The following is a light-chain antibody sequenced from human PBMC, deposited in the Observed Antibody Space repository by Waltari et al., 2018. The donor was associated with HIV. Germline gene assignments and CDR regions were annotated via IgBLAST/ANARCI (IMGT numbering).Light chain of an antibody. CDR2: WAS. J-gene: IGKJ4*01. V-gene: IGKV4-1*01. CDR1: RSILYSSDNRNY. Sequence: DIVMTQSTDSLHVSLGERGTSNCTSSRSILYSSDNRNYLAWYQQKPRQPPKLLISWASTRESGVPDRFSGSGSGTAFTLTITRLQAEDVAVYHCQQYFRIPPTFGGGTKVEIK. CDR3: QQYFRIPPT.